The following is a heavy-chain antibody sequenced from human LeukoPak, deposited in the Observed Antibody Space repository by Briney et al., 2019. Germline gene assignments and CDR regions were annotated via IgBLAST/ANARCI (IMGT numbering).Heavy chain of an antibody. CDR2: IYTSGST. J-gene: IGHJ4*02. V-gene: IGHV4-61*02. D-gene: IGHD3-10*01. Sequence: SETLYLTCTVSGGSISSGSYYWSWIRQPAGKGLEWIGRIYTSGSTNYNHSLKSRVTISVDTSKNQFSLKLSSVTAADTAVYYCARECITMVRGVITAFDYWGQGTLVTVSS. CDR3: ARECITMVRGVITAFDY. CDR1: GGSISSGSYY.